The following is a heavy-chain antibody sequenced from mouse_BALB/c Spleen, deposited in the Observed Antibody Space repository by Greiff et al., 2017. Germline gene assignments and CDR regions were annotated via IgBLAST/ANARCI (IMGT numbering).Heavy chain of an antibody. CDR2: IWSGGST. CDR3: DRKDSSGDGAWFAY. CDR1: GFSLTSYG. D-gene: IGHD3-2*01. J-gene: IGHJ3*01. Sequence: QVQLQQSGPGLVQPSQSLSITCTVSGFSLTSYGVHWVRQSPGKGLEWLGVIWSGGSTDYNAAFISRLSISKDNSKSQVFFKMNSLQANDTAIYYCDRKDSSGDGAWFAYWGQGTLVTVSA. V-gene: IGHV2-2*02.